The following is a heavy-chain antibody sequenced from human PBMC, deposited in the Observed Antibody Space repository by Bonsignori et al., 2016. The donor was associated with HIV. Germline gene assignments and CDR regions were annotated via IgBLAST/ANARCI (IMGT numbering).Heavy chain of an antibody. J-gene: IGHJ4*02. D-gene: IGHD3-9*01. CDR1: GFTFSSYG. V-gene: IGHV3-30*02. CDR2: IRYDGSNK. Sequence: GGSLRLSCAASGFTFSSYGMHWVRQAPRARGWSGWSFIRYDGSNKYYADSVKGRFTISRDNSKNTLYLQMNSLRAEDTAVYYCAKSWGRVLRYFDWLLQHWGQGTLVTVSS. CDR3: AKSWGRVLRYFDWLLQH.